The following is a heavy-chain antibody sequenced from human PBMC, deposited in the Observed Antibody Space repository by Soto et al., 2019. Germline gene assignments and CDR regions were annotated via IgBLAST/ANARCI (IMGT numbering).Heavy chain of an antibody. CDR3: TRGAILTGSRNWFDP. CDR2: INHRGST. D-gene: IGHD3-9*01. CDR1: GGSFSDYY. V-gene: IGHV4-34*01. Sequence: PSDTLSLTCAVYGGSFSDYYWSWIRQPPGKGLEWIGEINHRGSTNYNPSLKSRVTISVDRTKNQFSLKLRSVTDADPAVYHSTRGAILTGSRNWFDPWGQXILVTVSS. J-gene: IGHJ5*02.